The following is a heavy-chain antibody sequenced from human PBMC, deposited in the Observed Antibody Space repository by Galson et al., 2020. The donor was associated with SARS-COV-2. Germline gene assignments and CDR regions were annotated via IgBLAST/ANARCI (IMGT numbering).Heavy chain of an antibody. CDR1: GGSFSNYY. Sequence: SETLSLTCAVYGGSFSNYYWNWIRQPPGKGLEWIGEISHTGITNYNPSLKSRVTISVDTSKSQFSLKMSSVTAADTAVYFCARRDKGDVADYYRMDVWGQGTTVTVSS. D-gene: IGHD2-21*02. CDR3: ARRDKGDVADYYRMDV. CDR2: ISHTGIT. J-gene: IGHJ6*02. V-gene: IGHV4-34*01.